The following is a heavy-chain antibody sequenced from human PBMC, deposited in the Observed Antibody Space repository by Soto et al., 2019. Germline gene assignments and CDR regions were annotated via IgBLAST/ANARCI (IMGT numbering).Heavy chain of an antibody. CDR3: AKDNSRSSFPALLP. D-gene: IGHD6-6*01. CDR1: GFSVRSYG. J-gene: IGHJ5*02. CDR2: ISYDGSNK. Sequence: GGSLRLSCAASGFSVRSYGMHWVRQAPGKGLEWVAVISYDGSNKYYADSVKGRFTISRDNSKNTLYLQVNSLRAEDTAVYYRAKDNSRSSFPALLPWGQGTLVPVSS. V-gene: IGHV3-30*18.